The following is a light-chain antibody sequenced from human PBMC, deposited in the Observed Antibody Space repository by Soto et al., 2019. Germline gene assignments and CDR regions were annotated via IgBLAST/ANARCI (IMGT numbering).Light chain of an antibody. V-gene: IGLV2-14*03. CDR3: GSYTTSTTLV. Sequence: QSALTQPASVSGSPGQSITISCTGTSSDVGTYKYVSWYQQHPGKAPKLIIYDVNNRPSGVSNRFSGSKSGNTASLTISGLQAEDEGDYYCGSYTTSTTLVFGGGTKLTVL. J-gene: IGLJ2*01. CDR2: DVN. CDR1: SSDVGTYKY.